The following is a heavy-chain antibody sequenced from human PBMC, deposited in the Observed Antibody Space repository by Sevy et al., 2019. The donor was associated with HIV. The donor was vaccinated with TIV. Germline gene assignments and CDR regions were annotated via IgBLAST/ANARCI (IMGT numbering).Heavy chain of an antibody. Sequence: ASVKVSCKASGYTFTSYGISWVRQAPGQGLEWMGWISAYNGNTNYAQKFQGRVTITADESTSTAYMELSSLRSEDTAVYYCASKRTAAGGFDPWGQGTLVTVSS. CDR3: ASKRTAAGGFDP. V-gene: IGHV1-18*01. J-gene: IGHJ5*02. D-gene: IGHD6-13*01. CDR2: ISAYNGNT. CDR1: GYTFTSYG.